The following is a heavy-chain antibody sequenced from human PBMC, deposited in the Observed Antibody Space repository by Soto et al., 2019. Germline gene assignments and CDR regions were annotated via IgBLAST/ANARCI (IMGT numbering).Heavy chain of an antibody. CDR3: ARESSLCSSTSCSYYMDV. Sequence: QVQLQESGPGLVKPSGTLSLTCAVSSGSISSSNWWSWVRQPPGKGLEWIGEIYHSGSTNYNPSLKSRVTISVDKSKNQFSLKLSSVTAADTAVYYCARESSLCSSTSCSYYMDVWGKGTTVTVSS. J-gene: IGHJ6*03. V-gene: IGHV4-4*02. D-gene: IGHD2-2*01. CDR2: IYHSGST. CDR1: SGSISSSNW.